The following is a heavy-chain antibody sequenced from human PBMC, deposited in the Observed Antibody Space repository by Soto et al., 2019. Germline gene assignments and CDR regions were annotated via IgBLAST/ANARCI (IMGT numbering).Heavy chain of an antibody. Sequence: NPSETLSLTCAVYGGSFSGYYWSWIRQPPGKGLEWIGEINHSGSTNYNPSLKSRVTISVDTSKNQFPLKLSSVTAADTAVYYCARGPYSSSWQHPAYHGYGMDVWGQGTTVTVSS. D-gene: IGHD6-13*01. J-gene: IGHJ6*02. CDR2: INHSGST. V-gene: IGHV4-34*01. CDR3: ARGPYSSSWQHPAYHGYGMDV. CDR1: GGSFSGYY.